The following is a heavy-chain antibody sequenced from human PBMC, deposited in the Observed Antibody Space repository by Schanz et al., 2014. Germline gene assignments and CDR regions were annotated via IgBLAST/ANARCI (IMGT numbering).Heavy chain of an antibody. CDR2: IIPVLAIA. V-gene: IGHV1-69*08. D-gene: IGHD1-26*01. CDR1: GGTFSSYT. Sequence: QVQLVQSGAEVKKPGSSAKVSCTASGGTFSSYTISWIRQAPGQGLEWMGRIIPVLAIADYAQRFPGRVTIPADKSTSTASMELSSLRSEDTAVYYCARDPYSASYFPSPPLYGLDVWGQGTTVTVSS. CDR3: ARDPYSASYFPSPPLYGLDV. J-gene: IGHJ6*02.